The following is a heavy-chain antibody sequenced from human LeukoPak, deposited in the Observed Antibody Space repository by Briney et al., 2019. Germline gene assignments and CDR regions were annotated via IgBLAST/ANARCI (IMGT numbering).Heavy chain of an antibody. Sequence: GASVKVSCKASGYTFTGYYMHWVRQAPGQGLEWMGWINPNSGGTNYAQKFQGRVTMTRDTSISTAYMELSRLRSDDTAVYYCAREVRGKFCYYMDVWGKGTTVTISS. CDR1: GYTFTGYY. D-gene: IGHD3-10*01. J-gene: IGHJ6*03. CDR2: INPNSGGT. CDR3: AREVRGKFCYYMDV. V-gene: IGHV1-2*02.